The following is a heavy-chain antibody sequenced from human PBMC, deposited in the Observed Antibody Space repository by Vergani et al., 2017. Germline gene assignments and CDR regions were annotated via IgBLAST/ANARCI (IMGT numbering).Heavy chain of an antibody. CDR1: GFSLTTSGVN. V-gene: IGHV2-5*02. J-gene: IGHJ4*02. Sequence: QITLKESGPTLVKPTQTLTLTCTFSGFSLTTSGVNVGWVRQPPGKALEWLALIYWDDQRRYSPSPKNRLTITKDTTKNQVVLTMINMDPVETATYYCARRRGQYGDDVGGFDFWGQGTLVTVSS. D-gene: IGHD4-17*01. CDR2: IYWDDQR. CDR3: ARRRGQYGDDVGGFDF.